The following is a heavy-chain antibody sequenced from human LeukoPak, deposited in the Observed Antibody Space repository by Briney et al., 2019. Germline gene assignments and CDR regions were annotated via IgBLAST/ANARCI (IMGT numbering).Heavy chain of an antibody. D-gene: IGHD6-19*01. CDR2: ISSSGSTI. Sequence: GGSLRLSCAASGFTFSDYYMSWIRQAPGKGLEWVSYISSSGSTIYYADSVKGRFTISRDNAKNSLYLQMNSLKADDTAVYYCTRGAGTGWRFDSWGQGTLVTVSS. CDR3: TRGAGTGWRFDS. J-gene: IGHJ4*02. CDR1: GFTFSDYY. V-gene: IGHV3-11*04.